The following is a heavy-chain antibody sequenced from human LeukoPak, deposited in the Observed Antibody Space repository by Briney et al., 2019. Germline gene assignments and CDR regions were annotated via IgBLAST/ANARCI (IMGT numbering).Heavy chain of an antibody. CDR2: IYSSGSI. J-gene: IGHJ4*02. CDR3: ARQFEL. CDR1: GGSFSSYD. Sequence: KPSETLSLTCTVFGGSFSSYDWIWIRQPPGKGLEWIGLIYSSGSIKYNPSLKSRLTTSLDTSKNQFSLKLTSVTAADTAIYYCARQFELWGPATLVTVSS. D-gene: IGHD1-7*01. V-gene: IGHV4-59*08.